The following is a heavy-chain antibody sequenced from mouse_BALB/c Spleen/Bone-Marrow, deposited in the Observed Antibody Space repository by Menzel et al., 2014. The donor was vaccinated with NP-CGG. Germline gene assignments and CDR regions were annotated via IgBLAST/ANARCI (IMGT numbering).Heavy chain of an antibody. J-gene: IGHJ2*01. V-gene: IGHV1-69*02. CDR2: IYPSDSYT. Sequence: QVQLQQPGAELVRPGASVKLSCKASGYTFTSYWRNWVKQRPGQGLEWIGNIYPSDSYTNYNQKFKDKATLTVDKSSSTAYMQLSSPTSEDSAVYYCTRSGGYYFDYWGQGTTLTVSS. CDR1: GYTFTSYW. CDR3: TRSGGYYFDY.